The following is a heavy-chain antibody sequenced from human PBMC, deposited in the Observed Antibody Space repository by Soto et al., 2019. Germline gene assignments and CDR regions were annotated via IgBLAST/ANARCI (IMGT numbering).Heavy chain of an antibody. CDR2: ITWNSGSL. V-gene: IGHV3-9*01. CDR3: ANSFGSGSDPFDS. D-gene: IGHD3-10*01. Sequence: EVQLVESGGGLVQPGRSLRLSCAASGFTFSNYAMHWVRQAPGKGLEWVSRITWNSGSLSYADSVKGRFTISRDNAKNSLYLDMNSLRPEETALYYCANSFGSGSDPFDSLGQGTLVTVSS. J-gene: IGHJ4*02. CDR1: GFTFSNYA.